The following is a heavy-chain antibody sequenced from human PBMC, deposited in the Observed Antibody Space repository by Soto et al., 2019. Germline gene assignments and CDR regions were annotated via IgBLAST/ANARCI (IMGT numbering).Heavy chain of an antibody. J-gene: IGHJ4*02. Sequence: SETLSLTCTVSGGSISSYYWSWIRQPPGKGLEWIGYIYYSGSTNYNPSLKSRVTISVDTSKNQFSLKLSSVTAADTAVYYCARLLSGWEEFDYWGQGTLVTVSS. CDR1: GGSISSYY. V-gene: IGHV4-59*08. D-gene: IGHD6-19*01. CDR3: ARLLSGWEEFDY. CDR2: IYYSGST.